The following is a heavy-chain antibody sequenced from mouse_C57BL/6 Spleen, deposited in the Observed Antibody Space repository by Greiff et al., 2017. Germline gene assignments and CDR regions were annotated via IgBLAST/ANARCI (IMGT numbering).Heavy chain of an antibody. Sequence: EVQLLESGGGLVKPGASLKLSCAASGFTFSSYAMSWVRQTPEQRLEWVATISDGGSYTYYPANVQGRFTISRDKAKNNLYMQMGHLKSDDTAMYYCASSGYYGSRTRFAYWGQGTLVTVSA. J-gene: IGHJ3*01. V-gene: IGHV5-4*01. CDR3: ASSGYYGSRTRFAY. CDR1: GFTFSSYA. D-gene: IGHD1-1*01. CDR2: ISDGGSYT.